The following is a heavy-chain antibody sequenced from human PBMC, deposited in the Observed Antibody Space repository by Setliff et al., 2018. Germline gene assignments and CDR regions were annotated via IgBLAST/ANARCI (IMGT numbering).Heavy chain of an antibody. CDR2: IRSKAYGGTT. CDR1: GLTFSSYE. D-gene: IGHD3-3*01. Sequence: GGSLRLSCGVFGLTFSSYEMIWVRQAPGKGLEWVGFIRSKAYGGTTEYAASVKGRFTISRDDSKSIAYLQMNSLKTEDTAVYYCTREASVDFWSGYPYYYYMDVWGKGTTVTVSS. J-gene: IGHJ6*03. V-gene: IGHV3-49*04. CDR3: TREASVDFWSGYPYYYYMDV.